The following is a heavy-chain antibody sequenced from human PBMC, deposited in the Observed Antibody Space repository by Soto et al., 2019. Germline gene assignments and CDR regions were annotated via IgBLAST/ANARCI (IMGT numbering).Heavy chain of an antibody. D-gene: IGHD1-26*01. J-gene: IGHJ6*02. CDR3: VPGGATGADSYYYGMDV. CDR1: GFTFSSYA. V-gene: IGHV3-23*01. CDR2: ISGSGGST. Sequence: GGSLRLSCAASGFTFSSYAMSWVRQAPGKGLEWVSAISGSGGSTDYADSVKGRFTISRDSYNNTLYLQMSSLRAEDTAVYYCVPGGATGADSYYYGMDVWGQGTTVTVSS.